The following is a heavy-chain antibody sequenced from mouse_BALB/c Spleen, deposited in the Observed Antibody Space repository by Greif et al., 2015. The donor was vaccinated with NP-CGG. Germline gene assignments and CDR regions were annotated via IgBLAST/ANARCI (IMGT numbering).Heavy chain of an antibody. D-gene: IGHD1-1*01. V-gene: IGHV1-9*01. Sequence: LQESGAELMKPGASVKISCKATGYTFSSYWIEWVKQRPGHGLEWIGEILPGSGSTNYNEKFKGKATFTADTSSNTAFMQLSSLTSEDSAVYYCARSTTVVDFDYWGQGTTLTVSS. CDR2: ILPGSGST. J-gene: IGHJ2*01. CDR1: GYTFSSYW. CDR3: ARSTTVVDFDY.